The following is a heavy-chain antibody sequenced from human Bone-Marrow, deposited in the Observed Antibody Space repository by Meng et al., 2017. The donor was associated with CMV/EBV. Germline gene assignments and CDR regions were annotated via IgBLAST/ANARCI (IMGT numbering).Heavy chain of an antibody. D-gene: IGHD5-18*01. CDR1: GFTFSSYSMN. CDR3: ARQGYSYGFPRPFDY. CDR2: IYYSGST. V-gene: IGHV4-39*01. J-gene: IGHJ4*02. Sequence: ESLKISCAASGFTFSSYSMNWVRQPPGKGLEWIGSIYYSGSTYYNPSLKSRVTISVDTSKNQFSLKLSSVTAADTAVYYCARQGYSYGFPRPFDYWGQGTLVTFSS.